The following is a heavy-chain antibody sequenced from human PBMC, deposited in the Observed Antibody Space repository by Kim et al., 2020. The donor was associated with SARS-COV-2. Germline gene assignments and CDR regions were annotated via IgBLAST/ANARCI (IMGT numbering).Heavy chain of an antibody. D-gene: IGHD6-13*01. CDR1: GYTFTGYY. Sequence: ASVKVSCKASGYTFTGYYMHWVRQAPGQGLEWMGWINPNSGGTNYAQKFQGRVTMTRDTSISTAYMELSRLRSDDTAVYYCARLRYSSSWYAGRYFDYWGQGTLVTVSS. CDR3: ARLRYSSSWYAGRYFDY. J-gene: IGHJ4*02. CDR2: INPNSGGT. V-gene: IGHV1-2*02.